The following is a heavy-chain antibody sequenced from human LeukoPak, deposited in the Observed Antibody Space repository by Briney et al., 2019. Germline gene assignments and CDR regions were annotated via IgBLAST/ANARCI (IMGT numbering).Heavy chain of an antibody. J-gene: IGHJ3*02. Sequence: SGPVLVKPTETLTLTCTVSGFSLSNARMGVSWIRQPPGKALEWLVHIFSNDEKSYSTSLKSSLTISKDTSKSQVVLTMTNIDPVDTGTYYCARITRYYDSRGYDGGAFDIWGQGTMVTVSS. CDR1: GFSLSNARMG. CDR3: ARITRYYDSRGYDGGAFDI. V-gene: IGHV2-26*01. D-gene: IGHD3-22*01. CDR2: IFSNDEK.